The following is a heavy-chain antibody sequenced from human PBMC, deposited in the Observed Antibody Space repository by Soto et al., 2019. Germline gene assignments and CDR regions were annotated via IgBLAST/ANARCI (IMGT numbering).Heavy chain of an antibody. CDR2: ISGSGGST. CDR3: AKKRSRADTAMVTYYYYGMDV. D-gene: IGHD5-18*01. Sequence: GGSLRLSCAASGFTFSSYAMSWVRQSPGKGLEWVSAISGSGGSTYYADSVKGRFTISRDNSKNTLYLQMNSLRAEDTAVYYCAKKRSRADTAMVTYYYYGMDVWGQGTTVTVSS. J-gene: IGHJ6*02. V-gene: IGHV3-23*01. CDR1: GFTFSSYA.